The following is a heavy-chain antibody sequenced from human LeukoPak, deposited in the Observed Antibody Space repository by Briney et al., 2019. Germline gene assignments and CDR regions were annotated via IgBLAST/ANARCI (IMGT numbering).Heavy chain of an antibody. D-gene: IGHD3-16*02. Sequence: SEALSLTCDVSGGSIDSTNWWNWVRQPPGKGLEWIGEIHHDGRINYNPSLKSRVTLSVDKSKNQFSLRLNSVTAADTAMYYCARSHDHLWGNYPDYWGQGTLVTVSS. CDR1: GGSIDSTNW. V-gene: IGHV4/OR15-8*01. CDR3: ARSHDHLWGNYPDY. J-gene: IGHJ4*02. CDR2: IHHDGRI.